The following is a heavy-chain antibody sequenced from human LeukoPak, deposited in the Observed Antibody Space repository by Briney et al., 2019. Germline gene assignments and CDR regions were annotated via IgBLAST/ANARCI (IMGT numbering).Heavy chain of an antibody. V-gene: IGHV1-69*06. Sequence: ASVKVSCKASGGTFSSYAISCVPQAPGQGLEWMGRIIPIFGTANYAQKFQGRVTITADKSTSTAYMELSSLRSEDTAVYYCARDYYDSSGPAYWGQGTLVTVSS. CDR1: GGTFSSYA. CDR2: IIPIFGTA. D-gene: IGHD3-22*01. CDR3: ARDYYDSSGPAY. J-gene: IGHJ4*02.